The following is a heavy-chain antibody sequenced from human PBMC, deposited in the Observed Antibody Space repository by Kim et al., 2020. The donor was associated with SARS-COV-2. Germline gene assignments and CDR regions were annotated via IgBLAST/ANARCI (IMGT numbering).Heavy chain of an antibody. Sequence: QGRVTITADESTSTAYMELSSLRSEDTAVYYCARDRLGYCSSTSCYIFDYWGQGTLVTVSS. CDR3: ARDRLGYCSSTSCYIFDY. D-gene: IGHD2-2*02. V-gene: IGHV1-69*01. J-gene: IGHJ4*02.